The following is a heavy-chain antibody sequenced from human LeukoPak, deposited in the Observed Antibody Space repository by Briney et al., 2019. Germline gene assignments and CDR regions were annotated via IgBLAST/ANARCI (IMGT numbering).Heavy chain of an antibody. CDR3: AKDHLYYYDSSGYYLFDY. Sequence: PGGSLRLSCAASGSTFSSYAMSWVRQAPGKGLEWVSAISGSGGSTYYADSVKGRFTISRDNSKNTLYLQMNSLRAEDTAVYYCAKDHLYYYDSSGYYLFDYWGQGTLVTVSS. CDR2: ISGSGGST. V-gene: IGHV3-23*01. CDR1: GSTFSSYA. J-gene: IGHJ4*02. D-gene: IGHD3-22*01.